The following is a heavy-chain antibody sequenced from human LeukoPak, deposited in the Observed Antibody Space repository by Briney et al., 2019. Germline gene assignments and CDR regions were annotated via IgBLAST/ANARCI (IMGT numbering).Heavy chain of an antibody. CDR3: ARGIGYGRDY. V-gene: IGHV4-30-4*01. CDR2: IYYSGST. CDR1: GGSLSSGDYY. D-gene: IGHD5-12*01. Sequence: SQTLSLTCTVSGGSLSSGDYYWSWIRQPPGKGLEWIGYIYYSGSTYYNPSLKSQVTISVDTSKNRFSLKLSSVTAADTAVYYCARGIGYGRDYWGQGTLVTVSS. J-gene: IGHJ4*02.